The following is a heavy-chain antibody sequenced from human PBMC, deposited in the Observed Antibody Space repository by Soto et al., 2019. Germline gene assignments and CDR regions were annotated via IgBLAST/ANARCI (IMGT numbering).Heavy chain of an antibody. Sequence: QVQLQQWGAGLLKPSETLSLTCAVYGGSFSGYYWSWIRQPPGKGLDWIGDINHSGSTNYNPSLKSRVTRSGDTSMNQFSLKLSSVTAADTAVYYCARGPAIVGATHHFDYWGQGTLVTVSS. V-gene: IGHV4-34*01. J-gene: IGHJ4*02. CDR2: INHSGST. CDR3: ARGPAIVGATHHFDY. CDR1: GGSFSGYY. D-gene: IGHD1-26*01.